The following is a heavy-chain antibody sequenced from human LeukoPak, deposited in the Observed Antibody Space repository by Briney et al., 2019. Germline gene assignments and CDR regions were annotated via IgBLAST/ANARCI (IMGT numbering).Heavy chain of an antibody. CDR3: ATNAGGYREAPFDY. Sequence: PSETLSLTCTVSGGSISRYYWTWIRQPPGKGLECNGYIYYSGSTSYNPSLKTRVTISLDTSKNQFSLKLTSVTAADTAVYYCATNAGGYREAPFDYWGQGTLVTVSS. V-gene: IGHV4-59*01. CDR1: GGSISRYY. CDR2: IYYSGST. J-gene: IGHJ4*02. D-gene: IGHD5-12*01.